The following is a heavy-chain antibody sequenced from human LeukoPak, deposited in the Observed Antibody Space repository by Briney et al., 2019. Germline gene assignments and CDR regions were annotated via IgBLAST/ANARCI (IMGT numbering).Heavy chain of an antibody. D-gene: IGHD5-24*01. CDR3: ARPGMATVFDY. Sequence: ASVKVSCKASGYTFTSYYIHWVRQAPGQGLEWMGIINPSGGSTSYAQKFQGRVTMTRDTSTSTVYLELSSLSSDDTAVYYSARPGMATVFDYWGPGTLVTVSS. CDR2: INPSGGST. J-gene: IGHJ4*02. V-gene: IGHV1-46*01. CDR1: GYTFTSYY.